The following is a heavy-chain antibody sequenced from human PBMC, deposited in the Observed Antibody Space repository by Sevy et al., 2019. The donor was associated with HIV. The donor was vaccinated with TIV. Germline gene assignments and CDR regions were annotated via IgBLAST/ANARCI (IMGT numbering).Heavy chain of an antibody. Sequence: GGSLRLSCAASGFTVSSNYMSWVRQAPGKGLEWVSVIYSGGSTYYADSVKGRFTISRDNSKNTLYLQMNSLRAEDTAVYYCARDRVAYGDYYFDYWGQGTLVTVSS. CDR2: IYSGGST. CDR3: ARDRVAYGDYYFDY. CDR1: GFTVSSNY. V-gene: IGHV3-53*01. J-gene: IGHJ4*02. D-gene: IGHD4-17*01.